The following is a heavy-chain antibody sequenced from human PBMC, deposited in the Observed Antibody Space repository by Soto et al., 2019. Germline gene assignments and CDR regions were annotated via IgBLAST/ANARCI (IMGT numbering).Heavy chain of an antibody. J-gene: IGHJ4*02. CDR3: AAGFPPDY. D-gene: IGHD3-10*01. CDR1: GFTFSSFW. CDR2: IKGDGSEK. Sequence: EVQLVESGGGLVQPGGSLKLSCAASGFTFSSFWMNWFRQAPGKGLAWVANIKGDGSEKYYVDSVKGRFTISRDNAKNSLYLEMNSLRAEDTAVYYCAAGFPPDYWGQGTLVTVSS. V-gene: IGHV3-7*01.